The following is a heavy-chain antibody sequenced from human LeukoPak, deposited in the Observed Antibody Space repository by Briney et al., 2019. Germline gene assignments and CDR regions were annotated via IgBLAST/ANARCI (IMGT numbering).Heavy chain of an antibody. D-gene: IGHD7-27*01. V-gene: IGHV3-30*18. Sequence: GGSLRLSCAASGFTFSSYGMHWVRQAPGKGLEWVAVISYDGSNKYYADSVKGRFTISRDNSKNTLYLQMNSLRAEDTAVYYCAKIWSWGRHFDYWGQGTLVTVSS. J-gene: IGHJ4*02. CDR1: GFTFSSYG. CDR3: AKIWSWGRHFDY. CDR2: ISYDGSNK.